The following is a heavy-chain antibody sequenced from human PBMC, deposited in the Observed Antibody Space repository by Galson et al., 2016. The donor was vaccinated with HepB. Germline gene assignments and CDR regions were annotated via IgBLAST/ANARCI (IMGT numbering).Heavy chain of an antibody. V-gene: IGHV1-24*01. Sequence: SVKVSCKASGYPFNNYDVTWVRQAPGKGLEWMGGFDPEDGENIYAEKFLGRVTMTEDTSTAYMELNSLTSEDTAVYYCATPPYCGATTCSRAAFEMWGQGTLVTVSA. J-gene: IGHJ3*02. CDR3: ATPPYCGATTCSRAAFEM. D-gene: IGHD2-21*01. CDR1: GYPFNNY. CDR2: FDPEDGEN.